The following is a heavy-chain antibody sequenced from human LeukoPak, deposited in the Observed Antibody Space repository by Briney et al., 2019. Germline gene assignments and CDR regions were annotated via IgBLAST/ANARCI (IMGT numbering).Heavy chain of an antibody. V-gene: IGHV3-7*01. D-gene: IGHD3-16*01. J-gene: IGHJ2*01. CDR3: VRGGRSLDL. CDR2: IKQDGSEK. Sequence: PGGSLRLSCAASGFTFSSYWMSWVRQPPGKGLEWVATIKQDGSEKYYVDSVRGRFTISRDNAKNSLYLQMNSLKAEDTAVYYCVRGGRSLDLWGRGTLVTVSS. CDR1: GFTFSSYW.